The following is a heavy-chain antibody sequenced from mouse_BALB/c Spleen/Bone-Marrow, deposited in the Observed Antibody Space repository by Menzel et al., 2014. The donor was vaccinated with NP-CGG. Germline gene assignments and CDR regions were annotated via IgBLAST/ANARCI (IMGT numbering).Heavy chain of an antibody. CDR1: GYTSTEYT. Sequence: EVQLQQSGPELVKPGASVKISCKTSGYTSTEYTMHWVKQSHVKSLEWIGGINPNNGGTSYNQKFKDKATWTVDKSSSTAYMELRSLTSEDSAVYYCARGWLLRHYFDYWGQGTTLTVSS. V-gene: IGHV1-18*01. CDR2: INPNNGGT. CDR3: ARGWLLRHYFDY. J-gene: IGHJ2*01. D-gene: IGHD2-3*01.